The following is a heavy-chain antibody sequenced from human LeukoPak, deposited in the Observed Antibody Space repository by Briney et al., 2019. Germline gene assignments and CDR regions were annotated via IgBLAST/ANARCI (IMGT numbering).Heavy chain of an antibody. CDR1: GFTFSNYW. CDR3: ARAGLVESAFDI. Sequence: PGGSLRLSCAASGFTFSNYWMGWVRQAPGKGLEWVANIKQDGAEKYYVDSVKGRFSISRDNAKNSLYLQMSSLRAEDTAVYYCARAGLVESAFDIRGQGTMVTVSS. CDR2: IKQDGAEK. J-gene: IGHJ3*02. V-gene: IGHV3-7*03. D-gene: IGHD6-19*01.